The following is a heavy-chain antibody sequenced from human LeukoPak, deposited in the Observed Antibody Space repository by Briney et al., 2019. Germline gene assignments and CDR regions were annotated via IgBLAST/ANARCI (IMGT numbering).Heavy chain of an antibody. CDR3: ARGGGDYGYFDL. J-gene: IGHJ2*01. V-gene: IGHV4-34*01. CDR1: GGSFRGYF. Sequence: SETLSLTCAVYGGSFRGYFWSWIRQPPGKGLEWIGEIKHTGSTNYNPSLKSRLTISVDTSKNQFSLKLSSVTAADTAVYYCARGGGDYGYFDLWVRGTLVTVSS. CDR2: IKHTGST. D-gene: IGHD1-26*01.